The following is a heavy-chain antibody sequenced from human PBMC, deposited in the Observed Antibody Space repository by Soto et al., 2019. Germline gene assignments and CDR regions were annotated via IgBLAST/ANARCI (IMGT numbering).Heavy chain of an antibody. CDR3: VKERSGHSYADS. V-gene: IGHV3-23*01. D-gene: IGHD5-18*01. CDR1: GFTFSNYA. CDR2: ISGSGDRT. Sequence: EVQLLESGGGLVQPGGSLRLSCAASGFTFSNYAMSWLRQPPGKGLEWVSAISGSGDRTYYADSVMGRFTISRDNSKNTLYLHMNSLRAEASAVYYCVKERSGHSYADSWGQGTLVTVSS. J-gene: IGHJ4*02.